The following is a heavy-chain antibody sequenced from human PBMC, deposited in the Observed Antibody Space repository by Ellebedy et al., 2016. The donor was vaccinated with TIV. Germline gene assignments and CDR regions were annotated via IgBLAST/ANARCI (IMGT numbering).Heavy chain of an antibody. Sequence: DSVKGRFTISRYNAKNSLFLQMNSLRVEDTALYYCVRDPWLVMDYWGQGVLVTVSS. V-gene: IGHV3-20*03. J-gene: IGHJ4*02. CDR3: VRDPWLVMDY. D-gene: IGHD6-19*01.